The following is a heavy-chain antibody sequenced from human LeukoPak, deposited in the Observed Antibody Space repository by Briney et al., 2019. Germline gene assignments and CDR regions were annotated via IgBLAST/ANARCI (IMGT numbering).Heavy chain of an antibody. D-gene: IGHD2-2*02. CDR3: ARADIVVVPAATPGGWFDP. Sequence: PSETLSLTCAVYGGSFSGYYWSWIRQPPGKGLEWIGEINHSGSTNYNPSLKSRVTISVDTSKNQFSLKPSSVTATDTAVYYCARADIVVVPAATPGGWFDPWGQGTLVTVSS. CDR2: INHSGST. V-gene: IGHV4-34*01. J-gene: IGHJ5*02. CDR1: GGSFSGYY.